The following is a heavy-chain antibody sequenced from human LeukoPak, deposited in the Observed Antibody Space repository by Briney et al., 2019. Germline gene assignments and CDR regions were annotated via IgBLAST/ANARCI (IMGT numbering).Heavy chain of an antibody. CDR1: GGSFSGYY. V-gene: IGHV4-34*01. D-gene: IGHD6-13*01. CDR3: ARGAAADY. CDR2: IDHSGST. Sequence: PSETLSLTCAVYGGSFSGYYWSWIRQPPGKGLEWIGEIDHSGSTDYNPSLKSRVTISVDTSKNQFSLKLSAVTAADTAVDYCARGAAADYWGQGNLVTVSS. J-gene: IGHJ4*02.